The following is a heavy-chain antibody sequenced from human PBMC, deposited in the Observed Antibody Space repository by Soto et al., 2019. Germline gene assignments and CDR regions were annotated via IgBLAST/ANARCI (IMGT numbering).Heavy chain of an antibody. D-gene: IGHD4-17*01. J-gene: IGHJ5*02. CDR3: ANTVQEACFDP. Sequence: GVLRLSCAASGFTFSSYAMSWVRQAPGKGLEWVSAISGSGGSTYYADSVKGRFTISRDNSKNTLYLQMNSLRAEDTAVYYCANTVQEACFDPWGQGTLVTVSS. CDR2: ISGSGGST. V-gene: IGHV3-23*01. CDR1: GFTFSSYA.